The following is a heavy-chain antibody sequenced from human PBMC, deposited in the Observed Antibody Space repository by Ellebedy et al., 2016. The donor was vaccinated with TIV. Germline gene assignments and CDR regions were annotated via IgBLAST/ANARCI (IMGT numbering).Heavy chain of an antibody. V-gene: IGHV3-74*01. D-gene: IGHD1-26*01. Sequence: PGGSLRLSCATSGFTFTYTWMHWIRQAPGKGLEWVSRISRDWDIRGYAEFAKGRFTVSRDNTKNTLYLQMHALRADDAAVYYCATDEGGSYDSWGQGTRVSVSS. J-gene: IGHJ4*02. CDR3: ATDEGGSYDS. CDR1: GFTFTYTW. CDR2: ISRDWDIR.